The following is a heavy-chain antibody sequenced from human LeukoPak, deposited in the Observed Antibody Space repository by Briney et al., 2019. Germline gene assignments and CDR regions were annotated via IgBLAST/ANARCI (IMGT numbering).Heavy chain of an antibody. Sequence: SETLSLTCTVSGGSISSSIYCWGWIRQPPGKGLEWIASSCYSGSTFYSPSLKSRVTMSVDTSQTQFSLKLSSVTAADTAVYYCARYYYGSGSEIRRTFDIWGQGTLVTVSS. CDR3: ARYYYGSGSEIRRTFDI. D-gene: IGHD3-10*01. V-gene: IGHV4-39*01. CDR2: SCYSGST. J-gene: IGHJ3*02. CDR1: GGSISSSIYC.